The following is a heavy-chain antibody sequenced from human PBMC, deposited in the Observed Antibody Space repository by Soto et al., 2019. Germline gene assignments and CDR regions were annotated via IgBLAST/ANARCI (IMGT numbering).Heavy chain of an antibody. CDR3: AKVERYYYDSSGYYSSPLF. CDR2: ISGSGGTT. Sequence: VQLLESGGGLVQPGGSLRLSCAASGFTLSSYAMSWVRQAPGKGLEWVSAISGSGGTTYYADSVKGRFTISRDTSKNTLYLQRNSLRAEDTAVYYCAKVERYYYDSSGYYSSPLFWGQGTLVTVSS. V-gene: IGHV3-23*01. J-gene: IGHJ4*02. D-gene: IGHD3-22*01. CDR1: GFTLSSYA.